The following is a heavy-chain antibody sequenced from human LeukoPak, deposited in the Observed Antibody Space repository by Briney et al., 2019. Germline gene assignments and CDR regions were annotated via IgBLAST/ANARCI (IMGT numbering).Heavy chain of an antibody. CDR1: GGSISSSSYY. V-gene: IGHV4-39*01. D-gene: IGHD6-13*01. J-gene: IGHJ5*02. CDR2: IYYSGST. CDR3: ARRLRIAAAASNWFDP. Sequence: PSETLSLTCTVSGGSISSSSYYWGWIRQPPGKGLEGIGSIYYSGSTYYNPSLKSRGTISVDTSKNQFSLKLSSVTAADTAVYYCARRLRIAAAASNWFDPWGQGTLVTVSS.